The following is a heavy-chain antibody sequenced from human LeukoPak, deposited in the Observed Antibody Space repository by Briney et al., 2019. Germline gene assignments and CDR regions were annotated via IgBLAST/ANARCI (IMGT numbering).Heavy chain of an antibody. J-gene: IGHJ4*02. CDR1: GXTFSNCA. CDR2: VSGGGDST. D-gene: IGHD6-19*01. CDR3: AKYMSSGY. Sequence: GGSLRLSCAASGXTFSNCAMSWLRQAPGKGLEWVSGVSGGGDSTYYADSVKGRFTISRDNSKNTLYLQMNSLRAEDTAVYYCAKYMSSGYWGQGTLVTVSS. V-gene: IGHV3-23*01.